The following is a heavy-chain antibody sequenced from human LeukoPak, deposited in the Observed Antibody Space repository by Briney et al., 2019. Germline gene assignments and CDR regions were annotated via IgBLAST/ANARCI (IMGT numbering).Heavy chain of an antibody. CDR1: GGSFSGYY. CDR2: INHSGST. CDR3: ARGSHYYGSGSFPNFDY. J-gene: IGHJ4*02. D-gene: IGHD3-10*01. V-gene: IGHV4-34*01. Sequence: PSETLSLTCAVYGGSFSGYYWSWIRQPPGKGLEWIGEINHSGSTNYNSSLKSRVTISVDTSKNQFSLKLSSVTAADTAVYYCARGSHYYGSGSFPNFDYWGQGTLVTVSS.